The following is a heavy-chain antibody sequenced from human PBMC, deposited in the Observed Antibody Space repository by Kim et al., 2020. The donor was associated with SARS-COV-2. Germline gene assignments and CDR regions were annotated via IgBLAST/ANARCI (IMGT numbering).Heavy chain of an antibody. CDR1: GGSLSSYY. CDR3: ARSPGWIGP. Sequence: SETLSLTCTVSGGSLSSYYWSWIRQPPGEGLEWIGYIYYSGSTNYNPSLKSRVTISVDTSKNQFSLKLSSVTAADTAVYYCARSPGWIGPWGQGTLATV. CDR2: IYYSGST. V-gene: IGHV4-59*13. J-gene: IGHJ5*02.